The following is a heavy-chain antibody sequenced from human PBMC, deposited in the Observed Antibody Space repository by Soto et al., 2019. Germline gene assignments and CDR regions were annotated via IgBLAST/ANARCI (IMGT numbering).Heavy chain of an antibody. CDR1: SISTYY. D-gene: IGHD2-15*01. Sequence: SETLSLTCTVGSISTYYWNWIRQPPGKGLEWIGYIYYSGRTNYNSSLKSRVTMSIDTSKNQFSLTLTSVTAADTAVYYCARQCRGVTCHWFVPWGQGTLVTVSS. CDR3: ARQCRGVTCHWFVP. CDR2: IYYSGRT. V-gene: IGHV4-59*08. J-gene: IGHJ5*02.